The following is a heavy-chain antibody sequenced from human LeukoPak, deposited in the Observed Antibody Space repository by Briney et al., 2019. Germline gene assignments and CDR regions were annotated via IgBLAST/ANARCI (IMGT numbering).Heavy chain of an antibody. V-gene: IGHV1-2*06. D-gene: IGHD3-10*01. J-gene: IGHJ4*02. CDR3: ARNDRGSGMGY. CDR1: GYTFIGYY. Sequence: ASVKVSCKASGYTFIGYYLHWVRQAPGQGLEFMGHINPDSGATTYAQKFQGRVTMTRDTSISTAYMELSSLTSGDTAVYYCARNDRGSGMGYWGQGTLVTVSS. CDR2: INPDSGAT.